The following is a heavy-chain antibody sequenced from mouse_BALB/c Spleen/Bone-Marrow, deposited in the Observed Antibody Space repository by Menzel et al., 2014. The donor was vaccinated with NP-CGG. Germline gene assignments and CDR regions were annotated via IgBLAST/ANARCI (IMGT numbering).Heavy chain of an antibody. V-gene: IGHV5-9-3*01. Sequence: EVHLVESGGGLVKPGGSLKLSCAASGFTFGSYAMSWVRQTPEKRLEWVATISSGGSYTYYPDSVKGRFTISIDNAKNTLYLQMSSLRSEDTAMYYCARPPYYGSSEWYFDVWGAGTTVTVSS. CDR3: ARPPYYGSSEWYFDV. J-gene: IGHJ1*01. D-gene: IGHD1-1*01. CDR1: GFTFGSYA. CDR2: ISSGGSYT.